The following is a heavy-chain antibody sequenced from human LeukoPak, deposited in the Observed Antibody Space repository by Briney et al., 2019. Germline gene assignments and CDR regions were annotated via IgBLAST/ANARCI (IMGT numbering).Heavy chain of an antibody. V-gene: IGHV4-34*01. J-gene: IGHJ5*02. Sequence: SETLPLTCAVYGGSFSGYYWSWIRQPPGKGLEWIGEINHSGSTNYNPSLKSRVTISVDTSKNQFSLKLSSVTAADTAVYYCARPQYYYDSSGYYYQSWFDPWGQGTLVTVSS. D-gene: IGHD3-22*01. CDR3: ARPQYYYDSSGYYYQSWFDP. CDR1: GGSFSGYY. CDR2: INHSGST.